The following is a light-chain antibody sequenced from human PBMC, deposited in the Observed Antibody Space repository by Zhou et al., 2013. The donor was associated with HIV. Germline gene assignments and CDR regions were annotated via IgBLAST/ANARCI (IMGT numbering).Light chain of an antibody. J-gene: IGKJ4*01. Sequence: DIQMTQSPSSLSASVGDRVTITCRASQSIDSYVNWYQQRPGKAPKLLIYAASSLQSGVPSRFSGSGSGTDFTLTISSLQPEDFATYYCQQSYTTPETFGGGTKVEIK. CDR1: QSIDSY. V-gene: IGKV1-39*01. CDR3: QQSYTTPET. CDR2: AAS.